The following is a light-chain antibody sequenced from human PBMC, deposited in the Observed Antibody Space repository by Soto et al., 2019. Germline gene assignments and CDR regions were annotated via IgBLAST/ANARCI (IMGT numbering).Light chain of an antibody. CDR2: DAS. Sequence: EIVMTQSPATLSVSPGERATLSCRASQSVSSNLAWYQQKPGQAPRLLIYDASTRATGIPARFSGSGSVTEFTLIISSLQADDAAVYYCQHYYNTPPTFGGGTKVEIQ. V-gene: IGKV3D-15*01. CDR3: QHYYNTPPT. J-gene: IGKJ4*01. CDR1: QSVSSN.